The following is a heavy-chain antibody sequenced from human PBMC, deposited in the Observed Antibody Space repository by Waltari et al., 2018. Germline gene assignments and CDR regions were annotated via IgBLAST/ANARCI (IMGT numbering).Heavy chain of an antibody. J-gene: IGHJ4*02. CDR3: ARGIAVAGKVFDY. Sequence: QLQLQESGPGLVKPSETLSLTCTVSGGSISSSSYYWGWIRQPPGKGLEWIGSIYYSGSTYYNPSLNSRVTISVDTSKNQFSLKLSSVTAADTAVYYCARGIAVAGKVFDYWGQGTLVTVSS. CDR2: IYYSGST. CDR1: GGSISSSSYY. D-gene: IGHD6-19*01. V-gene: IGHV4-39*07.